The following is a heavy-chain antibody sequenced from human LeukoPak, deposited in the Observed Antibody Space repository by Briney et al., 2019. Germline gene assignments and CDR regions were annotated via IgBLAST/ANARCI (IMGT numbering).Heavy chain of an antibody. V-gene: IGHV1-24*01. Sequence: ASVKVSCKVSGYTLTELSMHWVRQAPGKGLEWMGGFDPEDGETIYAQKFQGRVTMTEDTSTDTAYMELSSLRSEDTAVYYCATVVWEAVAGPDVGRKWFDPWGQGTLVTVSS. CDR2: FDPEDGET. J-gene: IGHJ5*02. CDR3: ATVVWEAVAGPDVGRKWFDP. CDR1: GYTLTELS. D-gene: IGHD6-19*01.